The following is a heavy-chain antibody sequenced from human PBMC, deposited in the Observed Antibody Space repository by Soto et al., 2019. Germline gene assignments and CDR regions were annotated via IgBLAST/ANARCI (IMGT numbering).Heavy chain of an antibody. D-gene: IGHD2-15*01. Sequence: EVQLVESGGGLVKPGGSLRLSCAASGFTFSSYSMNWVRQAPGKGLEWVSSISSSSSYIYYAHSVKGRFTISRDNAKNSRYLQMNSLRAEDTAVYYCASDLYCSGGSCPNDAFDIWGQGTMVTVSS. CDR2: ISSSSSYI. CDR3: ASDLYCSGGSCPNDAFDI. J-gene: IGHJ3*02. CDR1: GFTFSSYS. V-gene: IGHV3-21*01.